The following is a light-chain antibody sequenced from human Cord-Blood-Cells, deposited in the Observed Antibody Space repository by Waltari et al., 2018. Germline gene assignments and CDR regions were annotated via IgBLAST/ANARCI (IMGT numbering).Light chain of an antibody. CDR2: EGS. CDR1: TTDVGVLHL. Sequence: ALPHPAPSPGSPGQPITIPSTRTTTDVGVLHLFPWYQQHPGKPPKLMIYEGSKRPSGVSNRFSGSKSGNTASLTISGLQAEDEADYYCCSYAGSSTWVFGGGTKLTVL. V-gene: IGLV2-23*01. CDR3: CSYAGSSTWV. J-gene: IGLJ3*02.